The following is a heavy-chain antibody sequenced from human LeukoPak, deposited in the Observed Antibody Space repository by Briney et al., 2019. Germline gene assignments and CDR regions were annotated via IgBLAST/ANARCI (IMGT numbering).Heavy chain of an antibody. D-gene: IGHD3-16*01. CDR2: VYYSGST. CDR1: GDSISTYY. Sequence: SETLSLTCSVSGDSISTYYWSWIRQPPGKDRGGLGNVYYSGSTDYNPSLKSRVTISVDTSKNQFSLNLNSVTAADTAVYYCSASKQLWLRGLFDYWGLGTLVTVSS. V-gene: IGHV4-59*01. CDR3: SASKQLWLRGLFDY. J-gene: IGHJ4*02.